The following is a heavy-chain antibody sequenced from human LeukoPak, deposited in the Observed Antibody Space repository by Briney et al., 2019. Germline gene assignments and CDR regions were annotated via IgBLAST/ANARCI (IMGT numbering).Heavy chain of an antibody. V-gene: IGHV1-24*01. D-gene: IGHD3-22*01. CDR3: ATYPRREDYYDSSGYYLFDY. CDR2: FDPEDGET. Sequence: ASVKVSCKVSGYTLTELSMHWVRQAPGKGLEWMGGFDPEDGETIYAQKFQGRVTMTEDTSTDTAYMELSSLRSEDTAVYYCATYPRREDYYDSSGYYLFDYWGQGTLVTVSS. CDR1: GYTLTELS. J-gene: IGHJ4*02.